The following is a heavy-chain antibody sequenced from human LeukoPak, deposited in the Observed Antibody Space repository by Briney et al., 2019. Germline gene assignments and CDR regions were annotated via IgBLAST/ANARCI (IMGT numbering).Heavy chain of an antibody. Sequence: SETLSLTCTVSGGSISSSSYYWGWIRQPPGKGLEWIGSIYYSGSTNYNPSLKSRVTISVDTSKNQFSLKLSSVTAADTAVYYCARTTTVRGTYYMDVWGKGTTVTISS. CDR2: IYYSGST. V-gene: IGHV4-39*07. J-gene: IGHJ6*03. D-gene: IGHD3-10*01. CDR1: GGSISSSSYY. CDR3: ARTTTVRGTYYMDV.